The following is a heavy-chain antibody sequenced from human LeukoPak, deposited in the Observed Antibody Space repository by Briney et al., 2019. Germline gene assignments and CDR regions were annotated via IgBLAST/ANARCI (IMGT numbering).Heavy chain of an antibody. CDR3: ATSGNSYGLYYYYYYMDV. J-gene: IGHJ6*03. CDR1: GYTFTSYG. D-gene: IGHD5-18*01. Sequence: ASVKVSCKASGYTFTSYGISWVRQAPGQGLEWMGWISAYNGNTNYAQKLQGRVTMTTDTSTSTAYMEPRSLRSDDTAVYYCATSGNSYGLYYYYYYMDVWGKGTTVTVSS. V-gene: IGHV1-18*01. CDR2: ISAYNGNT.